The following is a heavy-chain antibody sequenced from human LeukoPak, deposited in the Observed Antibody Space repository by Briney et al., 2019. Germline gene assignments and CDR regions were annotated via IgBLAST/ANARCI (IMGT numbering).Heavy chain of an antibody. J-gene: IGHJ4*02. V-gene: IGHV1-69*13. CDR1: GGTFSSYA. CDR2: IIPIFGTA. CDR3: ATKIDCTNGVCYHYFDY. Sequence: SVKVSCKASGGTFSSYAISWVRQAPGQGLEWMGGIIPIFGTANYAQKFQGRVTITADESTSTAYMELSSLRSEDTAVYYCATKIDCTNGVCYHYFDYWGQGTLVTVSS. D-gene: IGHD2-8*01.